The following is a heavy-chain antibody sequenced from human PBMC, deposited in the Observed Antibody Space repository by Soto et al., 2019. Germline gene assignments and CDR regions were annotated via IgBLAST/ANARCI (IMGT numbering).Heavy chain of an antibody. CDR1: GGSISSGGYY. Sequence: PSETLSLTCTVSGGSISSGGYYWSWIRQHPGKGLEWIGYIYYSGSTYYNPSLKSRVTISVDTSKNQFSLKLSSVTAADTAVYYCASNRGDYDILTGAFDYWGQGTLVTVSS. V-gene: IGHV4-31*03. D-gene: IGHD3-9*01. CDR2: IYYSGST. J-gene: IGHJ4*02. CDR3: ASNRGDYDILTGAFDY.